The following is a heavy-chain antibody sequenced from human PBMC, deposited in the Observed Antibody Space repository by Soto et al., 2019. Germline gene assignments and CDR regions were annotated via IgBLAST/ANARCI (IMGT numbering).Heavy chain of an antibody. D-gene: IGHD2-21*02. Sequence: EVQLLESGGGLVQPGGSLRRSCAASGFSFSSYAMGWVRQAPGKGLEWVSIISGSGGDAYYADSVKGRFIISRDNSKDTVYLQMNSLRAEDTAVYYCARVRYGDYIDYWGQGTQVTVSS. J-gene: IGHJ4*02. CDR3: ARVRYGDYIDY. CDR2: ISGSGGDA. CDR1: GFSFSSYA. V-gene: IGHV3-23*01.